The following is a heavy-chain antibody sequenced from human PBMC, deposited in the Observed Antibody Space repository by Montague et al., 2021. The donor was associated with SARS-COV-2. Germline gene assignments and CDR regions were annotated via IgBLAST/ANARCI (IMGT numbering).Heavy chain of an antibody. D-gene: IGHD5-12*01. J-gene: IGHJ3*02. CDR1: GGSISSGSYY. V-gene: IGHV4-39*01. Sequence: SETLSLTCTVSGGSISSGSYYWGWIRQPPGKGLEWIGSIYYSGSTYYNPSLKSRVTISVDTSKNKFSLKLSSVTAADTAVYYCARLRGGYGGAYDTFDIWGQGTMVTVSS. CDR3: ARLRGGYGGAYDTFDI. CDR2: IYYSGST.